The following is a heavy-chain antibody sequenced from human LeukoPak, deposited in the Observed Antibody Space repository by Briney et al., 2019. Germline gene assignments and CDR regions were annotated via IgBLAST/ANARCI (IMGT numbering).Heavy chain of an antibody. CDR2: IYYSGST. D-gene: IGHD3-10*01. CDR1: GGSISSYY. V-gene: IGHV4-59*01. Sequence: SETLSLTCTVSGGSISSYYWSWIRQPPGKGLEWIGYIYYSGSTNYNPSLKRRVTISVDTSKNQFSLKLSSVTAADTAVYYCARGKLWFPSDYWGQGTLVTVSS. CDR3: ARGKLWFPSDY. J-gene: IGHJ4*02.